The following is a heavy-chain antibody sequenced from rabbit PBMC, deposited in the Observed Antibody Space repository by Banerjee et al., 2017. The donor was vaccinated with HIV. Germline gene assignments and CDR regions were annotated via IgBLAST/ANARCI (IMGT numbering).Heavy chain of an antibody. D-gene: IGHD6-1*01. CDR3: ARNVAYVVNGASYYFNL. CDR2: RYTDDGTT. Sequence: QEQLVESGGDLVKPGASLTLTCTASGFSFNSNYYMCWVRQAPGKGLEWIGCRYTDDGTTYYASWAKGRFSISKTSSTTVTLQMTSLTAADTATYFCARNVAYVVNGASYYFNLWGPGTLVTVS. V-gene: IGHV1S45*01. J-gene: IGHJ4*01. CDR1: GFSFNSNYY.